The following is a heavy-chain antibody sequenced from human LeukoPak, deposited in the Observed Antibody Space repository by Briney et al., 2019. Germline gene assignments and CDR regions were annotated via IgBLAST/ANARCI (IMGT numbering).Heavy chain of an antibody. J-gene: IGHJ3*02. CDR3: ARHGGVVRGQGSDAFDI. CDR2: IYYSGST. V-gene: IGHV4-59*08. CDR1: GGSISSYY. D-gene: IGHD3-10*01. Sequence: PSETLSLTCTVSGGSISSYYWSWIRQPPGKGLEWIGYIYYSGSTNYNPSLKSRVTMSVDTSKNQFSLKLTSVTAADTAVYYCARHGGVVRGQGSDAFDIWGQGTMVTVSS.